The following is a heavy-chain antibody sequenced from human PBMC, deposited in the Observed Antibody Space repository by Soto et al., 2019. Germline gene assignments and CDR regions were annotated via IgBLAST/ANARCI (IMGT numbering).Heavy chain of an antibody. D-gene: IGHD3-10*01. CDR2: IHNSGST. Sequence: QVQLQELGPGLVKPSETLSLTCTVSGGSITSYYWSWIRQPPGKGLEWIGYIHNSGSTSYNPSLQSRVTISADVSKNQFSLDLRSVTAADTAVYYCARRWSGTDYWGHGTLVTVSS. CDR1: GGSITSYY. J-gene: IGHJ4*01. V-gene: IGHV4-59*01. CDR3: ARRWSGTDY.